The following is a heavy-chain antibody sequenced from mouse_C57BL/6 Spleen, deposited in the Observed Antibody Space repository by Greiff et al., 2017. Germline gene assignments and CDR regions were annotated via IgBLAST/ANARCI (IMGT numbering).Heavy chain of an antibody. CDR2: ISSGSSTI. Sequence: EVHLVESGGGLVKPGGSLKLSCAASGFTFSDYGMHWVRQAPEKGLEWVAYISSGSSTIYYADTVKGRFTISRDNAKNTLFLQMTSLRSEDTAMYYCARSGYYDYDGAWFAYWGQGTLVTVSA. V-gene: IGHV5-17*01. J-gene: IGHJ3*01. CDR1: GFTFSDYG. D-gene: IGHD2-4*01. CDR3: ARSGYYDYDGAWFAY.